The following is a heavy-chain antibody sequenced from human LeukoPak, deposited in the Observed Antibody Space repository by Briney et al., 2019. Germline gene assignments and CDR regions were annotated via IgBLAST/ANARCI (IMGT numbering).Heavy chain of an antibody. Sequence: SETLSLTCAVYGGSFSGYYWSWIRQPPGKGLEWIGEINHSGSTNYNPSLKSRVTISVDTSKNQFSLKLSSVTAADTAVYYCASHVEMATEGDYWGQGTLVTVSS. V-gene: IGHV4-34*01. CDR1: GGSFSGYY. CDR2: INHSGST. J-gene: IGHJ4*02. CDR3: ASHVEMATEGDY. D-gene: IGHD5-24*01.